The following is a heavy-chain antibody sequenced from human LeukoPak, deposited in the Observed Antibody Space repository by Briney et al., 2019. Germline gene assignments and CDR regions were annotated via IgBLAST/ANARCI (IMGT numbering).Heavy chain of an antibody. CDR1: GFTFSSYN. V-gene: IGHV3-48*04. Sequence: GGSLRLSCAASGFTFSSYNMNWVRQAPGKGLEWVSYISGRGNTIKYADPVKGRFTISRDNGKNSLYLHMSSLRAEDTAVYYCAGDPPALEDFDYWGQGTQVTVSS. J-gene: IGHJ4*02. CDR3: AGDPPALEDFDY. CDR2: ISGRGNTI.